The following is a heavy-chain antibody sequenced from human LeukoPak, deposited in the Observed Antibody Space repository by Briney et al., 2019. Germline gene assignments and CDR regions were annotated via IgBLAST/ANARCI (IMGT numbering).Heavy chain of an antibody. J-gene: IGHJ4*02. CDR1: GGSFSGYY. CDR2: IYYSGST. CDR3: ARGVGNYDI. Sequence: SETLSLTCAVYGGSFSGYYWSWIRQPPGKGLEWIGYIYYSGSTNYNPSLKSRVTISVDTSKNQFSLKLSSVTAADTAVYYCARGVGNYDIWGQGTLVTVSS. D-gene: IGHD3-10*01. V-gene: IGHV4-59*01.